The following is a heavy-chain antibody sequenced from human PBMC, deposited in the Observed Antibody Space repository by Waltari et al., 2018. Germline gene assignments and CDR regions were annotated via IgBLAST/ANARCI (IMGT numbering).Heavy chain of an antibody. Sequence: QVQLQESGPGLVKPSETLSITCTVSGGSISSHYWSWIRQPPGKGLEWVGEIYYSGGTNYNPSLKSRVTISVDTSKNQFSLKLSSLTAADTAVYYCARYCGGDCYERDGYYYYYGMDVWGQGTTVTVSS. J-gene: IGHJ6*02. D-gene: IGHD2-21*01. V-gene: IGHV4-59*11. CDR1: GGSISSHY. CDR2: IYYSGGT. CDR3: ARYCGGDCYERDGYYYYYGMDV.